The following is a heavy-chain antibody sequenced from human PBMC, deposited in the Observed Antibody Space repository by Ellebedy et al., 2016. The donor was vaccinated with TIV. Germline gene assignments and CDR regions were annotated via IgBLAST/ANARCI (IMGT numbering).Heavy chain of an antibody. J-gene: IGHJ5*01. CDR3: ARHLYSSSWYDDS. Sequence: SVKVSXKASGCTFSTYAITWVRQAPGQGLEWMGRIIPMINLPKSAQKFQGRVTITADKSTSTAYLELSSLRSEDTAVYYCARHLYSSSWYDDSWGQGTLVTVSS. CDR1: GCTFSTYA. CDR2: IIPMINLP. D-gene: IGHD6-19*01. V-gene: IGHV1-69*10.